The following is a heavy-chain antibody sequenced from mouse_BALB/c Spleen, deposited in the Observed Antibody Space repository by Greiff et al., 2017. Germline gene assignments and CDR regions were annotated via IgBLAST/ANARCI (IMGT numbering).Heavy chain of an antibody. J-gene: IGHJ3*01. D-gene: IGHD2-1*01. Sequence: QVQLKESGPGLVAPSQSLSITCTVSGFSLTSYGVHWVRQPPGKGLEWLGVIWAGGSTNYNSALMSRLSISKDNSKSQVFLKMNSLQTDDTAMYYCAREGYYGNYGAYWGQGTLVTVSA. V-gene: IGHV2-9*02. CDR3: AREGYYGNYGAY. CDR1: GFSLTSYG. CDR2: IWAGGST.